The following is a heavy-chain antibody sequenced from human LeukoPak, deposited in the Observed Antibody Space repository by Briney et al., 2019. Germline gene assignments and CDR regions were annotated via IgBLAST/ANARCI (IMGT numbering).Heavy chain of an antibody. J-gene: IGHJ6*02. CDR3: ARDVGGSFLRLYYYYGMDV. CDR2: ISAYNGNT. V-gene: IGHV1-18*01. D-gene: IGHD1-26*01. Sequence: ASVKVSCKASGYTFTSYGISWVRQAPGQGLEWMGWISAYNGNTNYAQKLQGRVTMTTDTSTSTAYMELRSLRSDDTAVYYCARDVGGSFLRLYYYYGMDVWGQGTTVTVSS. CDR1: GYTFTSYG.